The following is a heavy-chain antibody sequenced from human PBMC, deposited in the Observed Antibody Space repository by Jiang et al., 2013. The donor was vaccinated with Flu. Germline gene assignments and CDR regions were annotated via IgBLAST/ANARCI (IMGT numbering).Heavy chain of an antibody. CDR2: MNPNSGNT. D-gene: IGHD1-26*01. CDR1: GYTFTSYD. Sequence: SVKVSCKASGYTFTSYDINWVRQATGQGLEWMGWMNPNSGNTGYAQKFQGRVTMTRNTSISTAYMELSSLRSEDTAVYYCARGSGATTRKQVYYFDYWGQGTLVTVSS. V-gene: IGHV1-8*01. CDR3: ARGSGATTRKQVYYFDY. J-gene: IGHJ4*02.